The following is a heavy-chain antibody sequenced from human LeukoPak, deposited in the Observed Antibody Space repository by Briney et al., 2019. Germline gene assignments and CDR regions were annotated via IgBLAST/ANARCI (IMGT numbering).Heavy chain of an antibody. CDR2: IYHSGST. J-gene: IGHJ5*02. CDR1: GDSISSGGYS. Sequence: PSETLSLTCAVSGDSISSGGYSWSWIRQPPGRGLEWIGYIYHSGSTYYNPSLKSRVTISVDRSKNQFSLKLSSVTAADTAVYYCARGVPYNWFDPWGQGTLVTVSS. CDR3: ARGVPYNWFDP. V-gene: IGHV4-30-2*01.